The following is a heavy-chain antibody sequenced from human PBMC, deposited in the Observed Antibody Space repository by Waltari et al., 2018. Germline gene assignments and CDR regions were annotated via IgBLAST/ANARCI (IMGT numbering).Heavy chain of an antibody. J-gene: IGHJ4*02. CDR3: ARVATYDFWSGYYQYYFDY. Sequence: QVQLQESGPGLVKPSQTLSLTCTVSGGSISSGSYYWSWIRQPAGKGLEWIGRIYTSGRTNDNPSLKSRVTISVDTSKNQFSLKLSSVTAADTAVYYCARVATYDFWSGYYQYYFDYWGQGTLVTVSS. D-gene: IGHD3-3*01. V-gene: IGHV4-61*02. CDR2: IYTSGRT. CDR1: GGSISSGSYY.